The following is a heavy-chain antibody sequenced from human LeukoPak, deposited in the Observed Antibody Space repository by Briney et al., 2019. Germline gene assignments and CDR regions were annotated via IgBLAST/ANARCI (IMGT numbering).Heavy chain of an antibody. CDR1: GSTFGSYG. J-gene: IGHJ4*02. Sequence: GGSLRLACAASGSTFGSYGMSWFRQAPGKGLEWLSSISSSGASTYYADSMQGRLTISRDHSTHTLYLQMSSLIAKRTAVYLRANSPKSDYWGQGNLVTVSS. CDR3: ANSPKSDY. CDR2: ISSSGAST. V-gene: IGHV3-23*01.